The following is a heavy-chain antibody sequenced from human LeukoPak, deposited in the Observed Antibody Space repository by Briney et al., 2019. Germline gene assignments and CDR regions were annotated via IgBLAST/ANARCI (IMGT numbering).Heavy chain of an antibody. CDR1: GFTLSSYV. D-gene: IGHD2-15*01. CDR2: ISVSGNT. J-gene: IGHJ4*02. Sequence: GGALRLSCAASGFTLSSYVMSWVRQGPGKGLEWVSAISVSGNTYHSDSVKGRFTISRDSSKNTLYLEMNSLRAGDAAVYYCAKAPVTTCSGAYCYPFDYWSQGTLVTVSS. V-gene: IGHV3-23*01. CDR3: AKAPVTTCSGAYCYPFDY.